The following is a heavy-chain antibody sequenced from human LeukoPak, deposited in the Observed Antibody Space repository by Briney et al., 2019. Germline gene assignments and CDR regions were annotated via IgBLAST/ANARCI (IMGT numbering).Heavy chain of an antibody. V-gene: IGHV6-1*01. CDR1: GDSVSSNSVA. Sequence: SQTLSLTCAISGDSVSSNSVAWNWIRQSPSRGLEWLGRTYYRSQWYNEYAVSVRSRITINPATSKNQFSLHLNSVTPEDTAVYYCARDQYCSSFSCSFDCWGQGTLVTVSS. CDR2: TYYRSQWYN. J-gene: IGHJ4*02. D-gene: IGHD2-2*01. CDR3: ARDQYCSSFSCSFDC.